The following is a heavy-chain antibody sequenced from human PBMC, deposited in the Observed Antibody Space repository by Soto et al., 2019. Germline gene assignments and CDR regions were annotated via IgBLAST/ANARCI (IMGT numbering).Heavy chain of an antibody. J-gene: IGHJ3*02. Sequence: QLQLQESGPGLVKPSETLSITCTVSSGSISSSTHYWGWIRQPPGKELEWIGSIYYSGSTYYNPSLKSRVTISVDKSKNQFSLRLSSVTAADTAVYYCARHLFPLSKSSAFDIWGQGTMVTVSS. CDR1: SGSISSSTHY. D-gene: IGHD2-21*01. CDR2: IYYSGST. CDR3: ARHLFPLSKSSAFDI. V-gene: IGHV4-39*01.